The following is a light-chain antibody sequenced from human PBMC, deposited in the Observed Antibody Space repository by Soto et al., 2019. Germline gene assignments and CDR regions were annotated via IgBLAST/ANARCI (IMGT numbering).Light chain of an antibody. CDR1: SSDVGDYNS. Sequence: QSVLTQPPSASGSPGQSVTISCTGTSSDVGDYNSVSWYQQHAGKAPTLLIYEVTKRPSGVPDRFSGSKSGSTASLTVSGLQAEDEAEYYCSSYAVTNIFVFGTGTKVTVL. J-gene: IGLJ1*01. CDR3: SSYAVTNIFV. V-gene: IGLV2-8*01. CDR2: EVT.